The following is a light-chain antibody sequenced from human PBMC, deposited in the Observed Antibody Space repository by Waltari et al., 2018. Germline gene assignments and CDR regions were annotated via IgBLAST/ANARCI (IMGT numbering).Light chain of an antibody. CDR1: QDIRHY. J-gene: IGKJ5*01. V-gene: IGKV1-33*01. Sequence: GSQDIRHYVGWYQKKPGNAPKLLIYDASTLATVVPSRFSGRGSGTDFTLIITGLQPEDVATYYCQQYDQMPITFGQGTR. CDR2: DAS. CDR3: QQYDQMPIT.